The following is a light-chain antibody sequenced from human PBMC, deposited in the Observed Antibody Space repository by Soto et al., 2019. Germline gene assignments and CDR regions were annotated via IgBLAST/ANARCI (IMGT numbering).Light chain of an antibody. CDR1: QSVLYSPNNKYY. J-gene: IGKJ1*01. Sequence: DIVMTQSPDSLAVSLGERATINCKSSQSVLYSPNNKYYLAWYQHKPGQPPKMLIYWASIRESGVADRFSGGGSGTDFTLTISSLQSEDVAVYYCQQYYTNSWSFGQGTKVEIK. CDR3: QQYYTNSWS. CDR2: WAS. V-gene: IGKV4-1*01.